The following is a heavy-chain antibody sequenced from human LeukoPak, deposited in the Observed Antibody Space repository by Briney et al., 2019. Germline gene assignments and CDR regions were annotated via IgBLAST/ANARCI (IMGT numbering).Heavy chain of an antibody. CDR1: GFTFSSYA. J-gene: IGHJ4*02. CDR3: ARGDAFSGDH. D-gene: IGHD2-2*01. Sequence: GGSLRLSCAASGFTFSSYAMSWVRQAPGRGLEGVANINQDGSEEYYVDSVKGRFTIYRDNTKNSLFVQMNSLRADDTAVYYCARGDAFSGDHWGQGTLVTVSS. V-gene: IGHV3-7*04. CDR2: INQDGSEE.